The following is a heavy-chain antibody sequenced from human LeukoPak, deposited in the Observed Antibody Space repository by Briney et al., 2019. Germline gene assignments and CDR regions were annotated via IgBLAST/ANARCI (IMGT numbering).Heavy chain of an antibody. Sequence: PGRSLRLSCAASGFTFSSYGMHWVRQAPGKGLEWVAVISYDGSNKYYADSVKGRFTISRDNSKNTLYLQMNSLRPEDTAFYYCAKGGQRDSWGQGTLVTVSS. CDR2: ISYDGSNK. V-gene: IGHV3-30*18. CDR3: AKGGQRDS. J-gene: IGHJ4*02. CDR1: GFTFSSYG.